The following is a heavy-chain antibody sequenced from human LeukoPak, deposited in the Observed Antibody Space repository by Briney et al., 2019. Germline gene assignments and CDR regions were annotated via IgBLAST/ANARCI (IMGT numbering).Heavy chain of an antibody. D-gene: IGHD2-2*02. J-gene: IGHJ3*02. CDR3: ARNGIVVVPAAIIPHAFDI. CDR2: IIHSGTT. CDR1: GGSFSGYY. V-gene: IGHV4-34*12. Sequence: SETLSLTCAVYGGSFSGYYWSWIRQPPGKGLEWIGEIIHSGTTNYNPPLKSRVTISVDTSKNQFSLKLSSVTAADTAVYYCARNGIVVVPAAIIPHAFDIWGQGTMVTVSS.